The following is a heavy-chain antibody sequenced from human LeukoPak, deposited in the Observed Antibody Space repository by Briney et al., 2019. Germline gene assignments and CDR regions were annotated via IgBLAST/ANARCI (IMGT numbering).Heavy chain of an antibody. J-gene: IGHJ5*02. V-gene: IGHV3-74*01. CDR3: ARDKPYYYDTNVYHNWFAP. CDR2: ISSAGSST. CDR1: GFTFSIYW. D-gene: IGHD3-22*01. Sequence: GGSLRLSCAASGFTFSIYWMHWVRQAPGKGLVWVSRISSAGSSTTYADSVKGRFTISRDNAKNTLYLQMSSLRAEDTAVYYCARDKPYYYDTNVYHNWFAPWGQGTLVTVSS.